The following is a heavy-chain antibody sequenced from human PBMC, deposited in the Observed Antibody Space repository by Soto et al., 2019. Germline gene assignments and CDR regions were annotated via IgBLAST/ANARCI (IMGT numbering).Heavy chain of an antibody. Sequence: ASVKVSFKASRYTFPSYYMHCVRQAPGQGLEWMGIINPSGGSTSYAQKFQGRVTMTRDTSTSTVYMELSSLRSEDTAVYYCASSEYYYDSSGYYKKRLPGGAFDIWGQGTMVTVSS. CDR2: INPSGGST. D-gene: IGHD3-22*01. CDR1: RYTFPSYY. V-gene: IGHV1-46*01. CDR3: ASSEYYYDSSGYYKKRLPGGAFDI. J-gene: IGHJ3*02.